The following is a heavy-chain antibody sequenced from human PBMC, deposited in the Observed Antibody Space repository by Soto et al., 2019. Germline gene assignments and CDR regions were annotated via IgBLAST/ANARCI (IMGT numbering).Heavy chain of an antibody. J-gene: IGHJ4*02. D-gene: IGHD4-17*01. CDR3: ARCSYGDPDFDY. CDR2: IYYSGST. CDR1: GGSISSSSYY. Sequence: SETLSLTCTVSGGSISSSSYYWGWIRQPPGKGLEWIGSIYYSGSTYYNPSLKSRVTISVDTSKNQFSLKLSSVTAADTAVYYCARCSYGDPDFDYWGQGTLVTVSS. V-gene: IGHV4-39*01.